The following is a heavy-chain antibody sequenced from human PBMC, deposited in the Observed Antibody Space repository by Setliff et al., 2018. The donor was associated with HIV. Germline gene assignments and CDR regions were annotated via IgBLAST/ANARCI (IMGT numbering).Heavy chain of an antibody. Sequence: PSETLSLTCTVSGGSISSGSYFWSWIRQPAGKGLEWIGHIYTSGSTNYNPSLKSRVTTSVDTSKNHFSLRLSSVTAADTAVYYCARRERYYDILTGRVSDGCDIWGQGTMVTVSS. CDR3: ARRERYYDILTGRVSDGCDI. CDR1: GGSISSGSYF. D-gene: IGHD3-9*01. CDR2: IYTSGST. J-gene: IGHJ3*02. V-gene: IGHV4-61*09.